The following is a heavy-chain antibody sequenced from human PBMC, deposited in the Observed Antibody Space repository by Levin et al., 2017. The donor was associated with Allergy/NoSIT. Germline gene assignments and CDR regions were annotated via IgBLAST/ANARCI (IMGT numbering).Heavy chain of an antibody. D-gene: IGHD4-17*01. CDR2: INPNSGGT. J-gene: IGHJ6*02. CDR3: ARVEPVTNYGMDV. CDR1: GYTFTGYY. Sequence: ASVKVSCKASGYTFTGYYMHWVRQAPGQGLEWMGWINPNSGGTNYAQKFQGRVTMTRDTSISTAYMELSRLRSDDTAVYYCARVEPVTNYGMDVWGQGTTVTVSS. V-gene: IGHV1-2*02.